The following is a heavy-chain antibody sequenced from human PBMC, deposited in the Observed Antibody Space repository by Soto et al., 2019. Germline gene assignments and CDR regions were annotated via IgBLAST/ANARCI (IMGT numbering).Heavy chain of an antibody. CDR1: GYTFTGYH. CDR2: INPNSGAT. CDR3: ARVALGSGWYGDYYGMDV. Sequence: ASVKVSCTASGYTFTGYHMHWVRQAPGQGLEWMGWINPNSGATNYAQKFQDWVTMTRDTSISTAYMELNRLRSDDTAVYYCARVALGSGWYGDYYGMDVWGQGTTVTVSS. V-gene: IGHV1-2*04. J-gene: IGHJ6*02. D-gene: IGHD6-19*01.